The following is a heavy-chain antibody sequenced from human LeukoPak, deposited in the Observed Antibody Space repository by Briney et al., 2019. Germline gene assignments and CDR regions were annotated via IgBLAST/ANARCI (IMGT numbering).Heavy chain of an antibody. Sequence: SGPTLVKPTQTLTLTCTFSGFSLTTNGVGVGWIRQPPGKALEGLALIYWDDEKRYSPSLRTRFTITKDTSKSQVVLTLTNMDPVDTATYYCAHLYFYNSGGYSRAFDYWGQGTLVTVSS. CDR1: GFSLTTNGVG. CDR2: IYWDDEK. J-gene: IGHJ4*02. V-gene: IGHV2-5*02. D-gene: IGHD3-22*01. CDR3: AHLYFYNSGGYSRAFDY.